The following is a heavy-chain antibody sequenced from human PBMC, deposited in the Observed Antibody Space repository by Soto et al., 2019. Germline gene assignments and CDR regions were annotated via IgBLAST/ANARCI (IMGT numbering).Heavy chain of an antibody. CDR1: GFTFSSYS. CDR3: AKESLQWLDYFDY. D-gene: IGHD6-19*01. V-gene: IGHV3-30*18. Sequence: GGSLRLSCAASGFTFSSYSMNWVRQAPGKGLEWVAVITCDGSNKYYADSVKGRFTISRDNSKNTLYLQMNSLRAEDTAVYYCAKESLQWLDYFDYWGQGTLVTVSS. CDR2: ITCDGSNK. J-gene: IGHJ4*02.